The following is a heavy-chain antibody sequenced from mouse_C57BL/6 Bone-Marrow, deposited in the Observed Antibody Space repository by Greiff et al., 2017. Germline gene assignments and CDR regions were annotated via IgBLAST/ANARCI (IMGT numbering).Heavy chain of an antibody. D-gene: IGHD2-3*01. Sequence: QVQLQQSGAELMKPGASVKLSCKATGYTFTGYWIEWVKQRPGHGLEWIGEILPGSVSTNYNEKFKGKATFTADTSSNTAYMQLSSLTTEDSAIYYCARKGVYDGYPYWYFDVWSAGTTVTVSS. CDR1: GYTFTGYW. V-gene: IGHV1-9*01. CDR3: ARKGVYDGYPYWYFDV. J-gene: IGHJ1*01. CDR2: ILPGSVST.